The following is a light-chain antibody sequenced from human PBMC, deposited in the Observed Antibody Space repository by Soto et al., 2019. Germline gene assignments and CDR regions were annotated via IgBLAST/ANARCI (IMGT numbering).Light chain of an antibody. CDR1: QSVSKNY. Sequence: ETVLTQSPAPPYLSPVKRATLCCXXSQSVSKNYLAWYQQKPGQAPRLLIYGASSRATGIPDRFSGSGSGTDFTLTISRLEPEDFAVYYCQQYGSSPITFGQGTRLEIK. CDR3: QQYGSSPIT. J-gene: IGKJ5*01. V-gene: IGKV3-20*01. CDR2: GAS.